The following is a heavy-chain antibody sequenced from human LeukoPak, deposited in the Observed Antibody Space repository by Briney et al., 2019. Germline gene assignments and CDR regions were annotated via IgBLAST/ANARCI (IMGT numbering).Heavy chain of an antibody. CDR3: ATRPRPVTIGPFDY. V-gene: IGHV1-2*02. J-gene: IGHJ4*02. D-gene: IGHD2-21*02. CDR2: VNPFTGDT. Sequence: GASVTVSCMASGYALTGNDFYWVRQAPGQGLEYMGSVNPFTGDTNYAQKFQGRVTMTRDTSRNTAHMELSGLTSDDTAMYYCATRPRPVTIGPFDYWGQGTLVTVSS. CDR1: GYALTGND.